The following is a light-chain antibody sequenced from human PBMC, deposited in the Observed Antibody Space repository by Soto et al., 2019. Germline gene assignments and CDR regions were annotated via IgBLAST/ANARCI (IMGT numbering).Light chain of an antibody. J-gene: IGLJ1*01. CDR1: SSNIGAGYD. Sequence: QSVLTQPPSGSGAPGQRVTIPCTGSSSNIGAGYDVNWYQQLPETAPKLLIFGDSNRPSGVPDRFSGSKSGTSASLVITGLQADDEADYYCQSNDNGLSGSDVFGTGTKV. CDR2: GDS. V-gene: IGLV1-40*01. CDR3: QSNDNGLSGSDV.